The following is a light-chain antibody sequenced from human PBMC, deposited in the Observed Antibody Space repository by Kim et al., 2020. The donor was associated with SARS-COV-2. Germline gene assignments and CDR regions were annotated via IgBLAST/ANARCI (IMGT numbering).Light chain of an antibody. CDR3: KQYNTFPWR. CDR1: QGIKNH. V-gene: IGKV1D-8*02. J-gene: IGKJ1*01. Sequence: ASTGDRVGISCRMSQGIKNHLDWKQQKPGKAPPLLMYDASSLQSGVPSRFSGSGYETDCTLTISWLQSEDFATYYSKQYNTFPWRFGQGTKVDIK. CDR2: DAS.